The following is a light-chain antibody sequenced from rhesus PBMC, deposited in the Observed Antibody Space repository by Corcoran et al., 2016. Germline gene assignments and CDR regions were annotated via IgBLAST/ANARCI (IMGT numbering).Light chain of an antibody. CDR1: QGINKE. CDR3: LQDYTTPYS. V-gene: IGKV1-94*01. CDR2: VAS. J-gene: IGKJ2*01. Sequence: DIQMTQSPSSLSASVGDRVTVTCRASQGINKEVSWYQQKPGKAPTLLLYVASSWQTGVSSRFSGGGSRTAYTHPISDLQPEDVAACYYLQDYTTPYSFGQGTKVEIK.